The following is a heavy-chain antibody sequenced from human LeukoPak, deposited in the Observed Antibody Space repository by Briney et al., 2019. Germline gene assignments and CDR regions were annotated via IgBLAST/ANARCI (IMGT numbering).Heavy chain of an antibody. V-gene: IGHV4-59*01. CDR2: IYYSGST. Sequence: SETLSLTCTVSGGSISSYFWSWIRQPPGKGLEWIGYIYYSGSTNYNPSLKSRVTISVDTSKNQFSLKLSSVTAADTAVYYCARGTMVRGVILNYYYYGMDVWGKGTTVTVSS. CDR3: ARGTMVRGVILNYYYYGMDV. CDR1: GGSISSYF. D-gene: IGHD3-10*01. J-gene: IGHJ6*04.